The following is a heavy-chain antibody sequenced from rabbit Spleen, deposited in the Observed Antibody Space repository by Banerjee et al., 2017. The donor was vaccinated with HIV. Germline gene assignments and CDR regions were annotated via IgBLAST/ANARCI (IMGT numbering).Heavy chain of an antibody. Sequence: EQLEESGGGLVKPEGSLTLTCKASGVSLNDKDVMCWVRQAPGKGLEWIACIDAGNSDFTYYATWAKGRFTISKTSSTTVTLQVTRLTAADTATYYCARDTSSSFSSYGMDLWGPGTLVTVS. CDR3: ARDTSSSFSSYGMDL. D-gene: IGHD1-1*01. CDR2: IDAGNSDFT. V-gene: IGHV1S45*01. CDR1: GVSLNDKDV. J-gene: IGHJ6*01.